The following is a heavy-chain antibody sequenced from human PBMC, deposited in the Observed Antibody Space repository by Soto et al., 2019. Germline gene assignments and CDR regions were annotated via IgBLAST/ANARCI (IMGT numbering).Heavy chain of an antibody. CDR2: IYPGDSDT. D-gene: IGHD4-4*01. Sequence: PGESLKISCKGSGYSFTIYCIGLVLQMPGKGLEWMGIIYPGDSDTRYSPSFQGQVTISADKSISTAYLQWSSLKASDTAMYYCARHLRDYSKSTFDPWGQGTLVTVPS. V-gene: IGHV5-51*01. J-gene: IGHJ5*02. CDR1: GYSFTIYC. CDR3: ARHLRDYSKSTFDP.